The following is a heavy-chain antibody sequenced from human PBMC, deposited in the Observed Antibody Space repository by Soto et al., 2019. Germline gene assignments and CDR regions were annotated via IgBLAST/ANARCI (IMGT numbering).Heavy chain of an antibody. Sequence: PSETLSLTCTVSGGSINSRSYYWGWIRQSPGKGLEWIGSIYYSRSTYYNPSLKSRVAMSVDTSKNQFSLNLSSVTAADTAVYYCARRDSGRPLDVWGQGTMVTVSS. CDR1: GGSINSRSYY. CDR3: ARRDSGRPLDV. V-gene: IGHV4-39*01. J-gene: IGHJ3*01. CDR2: IYYSRST. D-gene: IGHD1-26*01.